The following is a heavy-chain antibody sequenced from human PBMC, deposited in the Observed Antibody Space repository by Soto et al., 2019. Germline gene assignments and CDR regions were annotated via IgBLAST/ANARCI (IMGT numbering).Heavy chain of an antibody. CDR2: TYYRSKWYN. Sequence: SQTLSLPCAISGDSFSSNSAAWNWIRQSPSRGLEWLGRTYYRSKWYNDYAVSVKSRITINPDTSKNQFSLQLNSVTPEDTAVYYCATPLLITIFGVVMIFSVLFDYWGQGTLVTVSS. CDR3: ATPLLITIFGVVMIFSVLFDY. J-gene: IGHJ4*02. D-gene: IGHD3-3*01. V-gene: IGHV6-1*01. CDR1: GDSFSSNSAA.